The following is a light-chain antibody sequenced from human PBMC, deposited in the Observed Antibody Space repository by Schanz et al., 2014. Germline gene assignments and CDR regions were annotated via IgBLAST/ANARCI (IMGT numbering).Light chain of an antibody. J-gene: IGLJ3*02. CDR1: TSDVGSYNL. CDR3: CSYAGSTNLR. V-gene: IGLV2-23*01. Sequence: QSVLTQPASVSGSPGQSITISCTGTTSDVGSYNLVSWYQQHPGKAPKLIIYEGSKRPSGVSNRFSGSKSGNTASLTISGLQAEDEADYYCCSYAGSTNLRFGGGTKLTVL. CDR2: EGS.